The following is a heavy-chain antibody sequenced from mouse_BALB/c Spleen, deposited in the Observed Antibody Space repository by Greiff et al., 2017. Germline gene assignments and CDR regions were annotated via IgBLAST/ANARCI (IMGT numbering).Heavy chain of an antibody. CDR2: INPYNGDT. CDR1: GYSFTGYF. V-gene: IGHV1-20*02. CDR3: ARREGGYYFDY. Sequence: EVQLQQSGPELVKPGASVKISCKASGYSFTGYFMNWVMQSHGKSLEWIGRINPYNGDTFYNQKFKGKATLTVDKSSSTAHMELRSLASEDSAVYYCARREGGYYFDYWGQGTTLTVSS. J-gene: IGHJ2*01.